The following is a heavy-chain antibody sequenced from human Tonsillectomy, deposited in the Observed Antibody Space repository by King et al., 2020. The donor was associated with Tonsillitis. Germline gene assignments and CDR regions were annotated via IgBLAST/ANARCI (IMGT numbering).Heavy chain of an antibody. Sequence: QLVQSGAEVKKPGASVKVSCKASGYTFTGYYMHWVRQAPGQGLEWMGWINPNSGGTNYAQKFQGRVTMTRDTSISTAYMELSRLRSDDTAVYYCARPSIVVVPAAIGAYYYGMDVWGQGTTVTVSS. CDR3: ARPSIVVVPAAIGAYYYGMDV. CDR1: GYTFTGYY. D-gene: IGHD2-2*01. V-gene: IGHV1-2*02. CDR2: INPNSGGT. J-gene: IGHJ6*02.